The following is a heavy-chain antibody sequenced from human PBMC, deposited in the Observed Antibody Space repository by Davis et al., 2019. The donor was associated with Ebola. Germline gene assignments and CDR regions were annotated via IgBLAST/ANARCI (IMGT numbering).Heavy chain of an antibody. CDR1: GGSFSGYY. CDR3: AREMATTFDY. CDR2: INHSGST. Sequence: SETLSLTCAVYGGSFSGYYWSWIRQPPGKGLEWIGEINHSGSTNYNPSLKSRVTISVDTSKKQFSLKLTSVTAADTAVYYCAREMATTFDYWGQGTLVTVSS. V-gene: IGHV4-34*01. J-gene: IGHJ4*02. D-gene: IGHD5-24*01.